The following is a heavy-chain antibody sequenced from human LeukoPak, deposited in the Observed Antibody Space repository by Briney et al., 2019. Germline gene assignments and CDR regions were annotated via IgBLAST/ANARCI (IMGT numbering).Heavy chain of an antibody. CDR2: INHSGST. CDR1: GGSFSGYY. Sequence: SETLSLTCAVYGGSFSGYYWSWIRQPPGKGLEWIGEINHSGSTNYNPSLKSRVTISVDTSKNQFSLKLSSVTAPDTAVYYCAREGVAAAGTLYYFDYWGQGTLVTVSS. CDR3: AREGVAAAGTLYYFDY. J-gene: IGHJ4*02. D-gene: IGHD6-13*01. V-gene: IGHV4-34*01.